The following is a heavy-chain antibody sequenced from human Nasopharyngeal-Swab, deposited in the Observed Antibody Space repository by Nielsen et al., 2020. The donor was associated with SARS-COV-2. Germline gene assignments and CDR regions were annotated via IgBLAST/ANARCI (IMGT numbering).Heavy chain of an antibody. CDR2: IYHSGST. Sequence: WLRQPPGKGLEWIGYIYHSGSTNYNPSLKSRVTISVDTSKNQFSLKLSSVTAADTAVYYCAREIYDGHHDPWGQGTLVTVSS. V-gene: IGHV4-59*01. D-gene: IGHD3-3*01. CDR3: AREIYDGHHDP. J-gene: IGHJ5*02.